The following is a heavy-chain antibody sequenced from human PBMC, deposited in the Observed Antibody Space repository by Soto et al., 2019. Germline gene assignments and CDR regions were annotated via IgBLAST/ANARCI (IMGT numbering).Heavy chain of an antibody. Sequence: GGSLRLSCAAGEFTFSAYPMTWVRQTPGKGLECVATISSVGGKTFYAGSVKGRFTISRDDSKDTGYLQMDSLRAEDTALYYCANDLREGRRDAFDIWGQGTMVTVSS. D-gene: IGHD3-9*01. J-gene: IGHJ3*02. CDR1: EFTFSAYP. CDR2: ISSVGGKT. V-gene: IGHV3-23*01. CDR3: ANDLREGRRDAFDI.